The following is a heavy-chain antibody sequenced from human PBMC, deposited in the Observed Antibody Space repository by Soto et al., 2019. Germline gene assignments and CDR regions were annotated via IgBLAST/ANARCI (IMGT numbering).Heavy chain of an antibody. CDR2: IYYSGST. Sequence: SETLSLTCAVSGGSISSSNWWSWVRQPPGKGLEWIGYIYYSGSTNYNPSLKSRVTISVDTSKNQFSLKLSSVTAADTAVYYCASLVDFWSGISYGMDVWGQGTTVTVS. V-gene: IGHV4-4*02. CDR3: ASLVDFWSGISYGMDV. CDR1: GGSISSSNW. J-gene: IGHJ6*02. D-gene: IGHD3-3*01.